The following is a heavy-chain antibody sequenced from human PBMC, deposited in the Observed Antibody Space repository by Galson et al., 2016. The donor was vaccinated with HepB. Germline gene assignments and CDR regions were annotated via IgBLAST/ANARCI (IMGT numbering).Heavy chain of an antibody. D-gene: IGHD2-21*01. CDR1: GFTFSSFT. CDR3: VKVLRRAPPYYFDY. CDR2: ISGWGGST. V-gene: IGHV3-23*01. Sequence: SLRLSCAASGFTFSSFTMSWVRQAPGKGLEWVSDISGWGGSTSYADSLRGRLTMSRDKSKNSVFREMNSLRVEDTAIHYCVKVLRRAPPYYFDYWGQGILVTVSS. J-gene: IGHJ4*02.